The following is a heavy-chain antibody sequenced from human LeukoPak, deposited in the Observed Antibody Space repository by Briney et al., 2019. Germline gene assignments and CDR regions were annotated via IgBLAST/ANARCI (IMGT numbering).Heavy chain of an antibody. V-gene: IGHV4-31*03. Sequence: SQTLSLTCSVSGGSISSTAYHWSWFRQHPGKGLEWIGYIYYTGRTYYSPSLKSRVTISLDTSKNQFSLNLSSLTAADTAVYYWASGEFRHGLRVVYWGQGTLVAVSS. D-gene: IGHD3/OR15-3a*01. J-gene: IGHJ4*02. CDR1: GGSISSTAYH. CDR2: IYYTGRT. CDR3: ASGEFRHGLRVVY.